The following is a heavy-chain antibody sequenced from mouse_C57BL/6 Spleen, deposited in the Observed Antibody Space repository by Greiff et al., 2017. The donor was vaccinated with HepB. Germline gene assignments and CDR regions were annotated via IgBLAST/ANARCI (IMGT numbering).Heavy chain of an antibody. CDR1: GFSFNTYA. Sequence: EVKVVESGGGLVQPKGSLKLSCAASGFSFNTYAMNWVRQAPGKGLEWVARIRSKSNNYATYYADSVKDRFTISRDNSESMLYLQMNNLKTEDTAMYYCVRQGAYFDYWGQGTTLTVSS. CDR3: VRQGAYFDY. CDR2: IRSKSNNYAT. V-gene: IGHV10-1*01. J-gene: IGHJ2*01.